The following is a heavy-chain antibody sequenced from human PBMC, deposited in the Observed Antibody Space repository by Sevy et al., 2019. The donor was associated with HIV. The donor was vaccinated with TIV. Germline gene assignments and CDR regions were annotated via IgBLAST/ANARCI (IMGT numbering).Heavy chain of an antibody. Sequence: SETLSLTCTVSGGSISSYYWSWIRQPPGKGLEWIGYIYYSGSTNYNPSLKSRVTISVDTSKNQFSLKLSSVTAADTAVYYCARERITMVRGVLIPTFDYRGQGTLVTVSS. D-gene: IGHD3-10*01. J-gene: IGHJ4*02. V-gene: IGHV4-59*01. CDR3: ARERITMVRGVLIPTFDY. CDR2: IYYSGST. CDR1: GGSISSYY.